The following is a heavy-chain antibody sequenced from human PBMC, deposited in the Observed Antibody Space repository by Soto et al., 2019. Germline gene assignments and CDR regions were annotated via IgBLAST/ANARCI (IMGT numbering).Heavy chain of an antibody. V-gene: IGHV4-4*02. CDR2: IYHPGST. D-gene: IGHD3-9*01. CDR3: ATAYYILTGSGN. Sequence: PWETLSLTCAVSGGSISSSKWWSWVRQPPGKGLEWIGEIYHPGSTNYTPSLKSRVTISVDKSKNQFSLKLSSVTAADTAVYYCATAYYILTGSGNWGQGTLVTVSS. J-gene: IGHJ4*02. CDR1: GGSISSSKW.